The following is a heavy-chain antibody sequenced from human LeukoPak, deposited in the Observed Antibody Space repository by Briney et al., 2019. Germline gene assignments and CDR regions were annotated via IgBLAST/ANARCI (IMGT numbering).Heavy chain of an antibody. J-gene: IGHJ4*02. CDR2: ISSSSSYI. CDR3: ARDQSVRGPLDY. Sequence: GGSLRLSCAASGFTFSSYSMNWVRQAPGKGLEWVSSISSSSSYIYYADSVKGRFTISRDIAKNSLYLQMNSLRAEDTAVYYCARDQSVRGPLDYWGQGTLVTVSS. CDR1: GFTFSSYS. D-gene: IGHD3-10*01. V-gene: IGHV3-21*01.